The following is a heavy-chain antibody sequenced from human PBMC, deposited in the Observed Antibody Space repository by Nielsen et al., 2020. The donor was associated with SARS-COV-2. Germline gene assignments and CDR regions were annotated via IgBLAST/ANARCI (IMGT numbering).Heavy chain of an antibody. Sequence: GESLKISCAASGFTFSSYAMHWVRQAPGKGLEYVSAISSNGGSTYYANSVKGRFTISRDNSKNTLYLQMGSLRAEDMAVYYCARESVTGTDAFDIWGQGTVVTVSS. V-gene: IGHV3-64*01. D-gene: IGHD6-19*01. J-gene: IGHJ3*02. CDR1: GFTFSSYA. CDR2: ISSNGGST. CDR3: ARESVTGTDAFDI.